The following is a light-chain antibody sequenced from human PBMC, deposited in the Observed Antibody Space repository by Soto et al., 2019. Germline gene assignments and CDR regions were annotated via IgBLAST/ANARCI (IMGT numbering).Light chain of an antibody. CDR2: AAS. J-gene: IGKJ1*01. V-gene: IGKV1-6*01. CDR3: LQDYTYPRT. CDR1: QGIRNH. Sequence: AIQMTQSPSSLSASVGDRVTITCRASQGIRNHLGWYQQKPGRAPHLLLFAASNLQSGVPSRCSGSGSGTDFTLSISSLQPEDFATYYCLQDYTYPRTFGQGTKVEIK.